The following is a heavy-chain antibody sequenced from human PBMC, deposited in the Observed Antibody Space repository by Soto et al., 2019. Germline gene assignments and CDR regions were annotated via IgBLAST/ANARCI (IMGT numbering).Heavy chain of an antibody. V-gene: IGHV3-7*04. CDR1: GFTLSDNW. CDR3: VRGRSVSGY. CDR2: IKEDGSEK. J-gene: IGHJ4*02. Sequence: EVQLVESGGDLVQPGGSLRLSCTASGFTLSDNWMPWVRQAPGKGLEWVAHIKEDGSEKNYVDSVKGRFTISRDNAKNSLFLQMNGLRGEDTAVYYCVRGRSVSGYWGQGTLVTVSS.